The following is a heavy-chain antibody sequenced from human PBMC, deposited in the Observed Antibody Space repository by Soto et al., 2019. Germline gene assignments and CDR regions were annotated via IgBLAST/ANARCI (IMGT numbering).Heavy chain of an antibody. CDR1: GGTFSSYA. Sequence: QVQLVQSGAEVKKPGSSVKVSCKASGGTFSSYAISWMRQAPGQGLEWMGGIIPIFGTANYAQKFQGRVTTTADESTSTAYMEMSSLRSEHTAVSYCARGKTTVTPFYYYGMDVWGQGTTVTVSS. J-gene: IGHJ6*02. CDR3: ARGKTTVTPFYYYGMDV. V-gene: IGHV1-69*01. D-gene: IGHD4-17*01. CDR2: IIPIFGTA.